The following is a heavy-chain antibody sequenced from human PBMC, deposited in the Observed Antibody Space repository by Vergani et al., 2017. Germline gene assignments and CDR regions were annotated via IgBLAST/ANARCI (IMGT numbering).Heavy chain of an antibody. V-gene: IGHV3-11*01. CDR2: ISSSGSTI. J-gene: IGHJ4*02. CDR1: GFTFSDYY. CDR3: ARDRGKIWPYCSGGSCYSGLFAY. Sequence: QVQLVESGGGLVKPGGSLRLSCAASGFTFSDYYMSWIRQAPGKGLEWVSYISSSGSTIYYADSVKGRFTISRDNAKNSLYLQMNSLKTEDTAVYYCARDRGKIWPYCSGGSCYSGLFAYWGQGTLVTVSS. D-gene: IGHD2-15*01.